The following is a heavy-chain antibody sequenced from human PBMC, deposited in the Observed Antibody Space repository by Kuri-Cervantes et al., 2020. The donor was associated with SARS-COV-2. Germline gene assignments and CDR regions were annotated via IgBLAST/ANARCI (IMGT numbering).Heavy chain of an antibody. CDR2: TYYSGST. CDR1: GGSISSSSYY. Sequence: SETLSLTCTVSGGSISSSSYYWGWIRQPPGKGLEWIGSTYYSGSTYYNPSLKSRVTISVDTSKNQFSLKLRAVTAAYTAVYYCARHLRGIVVVVAAFDYWGQGTLVTVSS. D-gene: IGHD2-15*01. V-gene: IGHV4-39*01. J-gene: IGHJ4*02. CDR3: ARHLRGIVVVVAAFDY.